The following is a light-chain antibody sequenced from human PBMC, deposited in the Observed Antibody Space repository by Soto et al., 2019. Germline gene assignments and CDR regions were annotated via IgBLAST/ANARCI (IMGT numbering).Light chain of an antibody. Sequence: QSALTQPPSASGSPGQSVTISCTGTSSDVGGYNYVSWYQQHPVKAPKLMIYEVTKRPSGVPDRFSGSKSGNTASLTVSGLQAEYEADYYCSSYAGSNSYVFGTGTKLTVL. V-gene: IGLV2-8*01. CDR1: SSDVGGYNY. CDR2: EVT. J-gene: IGLJ1*01. CDR3: SSYAGSNSYV.